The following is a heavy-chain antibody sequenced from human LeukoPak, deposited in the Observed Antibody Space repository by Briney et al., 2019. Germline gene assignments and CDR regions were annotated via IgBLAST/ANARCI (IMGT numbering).Heavy chain of an antibody. D-gene: IGHD6-13*01. CDR1: GGSISSSNW. CDR3: AKTGYSSSWYGGAFDI. J-gene: IGHJ3*02. Sequence: SETLSLTCAVSGGSISSSNWWSWVRQPPGKGLEWIGEIYHSGSTNYNPSLKSRVTISVDTSKNQFSLKLTSVTAADAAVYYCAKTGYSSSWYGGAFDIWGQGTMVTVSS. CDR2: IYHSGST. V-gene: IGHV4-4*02.